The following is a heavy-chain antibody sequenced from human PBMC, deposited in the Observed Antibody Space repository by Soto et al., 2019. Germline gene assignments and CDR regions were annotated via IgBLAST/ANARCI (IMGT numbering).Heavy chain of an antibody. CDR2: ISGSGGST. V-gene: IGHV3-23*01. CDR1: GCTFSSYA. J-gene: IGHJ6*02. D-gene: IGHD3-3*01. Sequence: PGGSLRLSCAASGCTFSSYAMSWVRQAPGKGLEWVSAISGSGGSTYYADSVKGRFTISRDNSKNTLYLQMNSLRAEDTAVYYCAKNTITEYYDFWSGPSDVWGQGTTVTVSS. CDR3: AKNTITEYYDFWSGPSDV.